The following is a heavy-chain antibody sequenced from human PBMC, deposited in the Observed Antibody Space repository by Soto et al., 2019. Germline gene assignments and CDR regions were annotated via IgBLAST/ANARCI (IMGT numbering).Heavy chain of an antibody. Sequence: QVQLVESGGGVVQRGRSLRLSCAASGFTFNSYDMHWVRQAPGKGLEWVAVISYDGSNKYYADSVKGRFTISRDNSKNTLYLQMNSLRAEDTAVYYCAKERSAVAPYGMDVWGQGTTVTVSS. D-gene: IGHD6-19*01. CDR3: AKERSAVAPYGMDV. J-gene: IGHJ6*02. CDR2: ISYDGSNK. CDR1: GFTFNSYD. V-gene: IGHV3-30*18.